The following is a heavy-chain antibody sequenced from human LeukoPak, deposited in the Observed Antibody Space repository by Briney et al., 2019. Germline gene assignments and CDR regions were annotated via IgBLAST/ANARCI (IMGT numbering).Heavy chain of an antibody. J-gene: IGHJ4*02. D-gene: IGHD2-21*01. CDR3: AEDPLGGDHTLGFDY. Sequence: GGSLRLSCAASGFTFSSYGMSWVRQAPGKGLEWVSAISGSGGSTYYADSVKGRFTISRDNSKNTLYLQMNSLRAEDTAVYYCAEDPLGGDHTLGFDYWGQGTLVTVSS. CDR2: ISGSGGST. CDR1: GFTFSSYG. V-gene: IGHV3-23*01.